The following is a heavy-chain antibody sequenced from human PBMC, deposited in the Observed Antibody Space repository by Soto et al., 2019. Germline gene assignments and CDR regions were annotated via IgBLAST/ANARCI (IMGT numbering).Heavy chain of an antibody. D-gene: IGHD3-10*01. J-gene: IGHJ4*02. CDR3: AKSDGSGSYDDY. Sequence: EVQLLESGGGLLLPGGSLRLSCAASGFTFSSYAMSWVRQAPGKGLEWVSTIGGGGGDTYYADSVKGRFTISRDNSKNTLYLQMNSLKADDTAIYYCAKSDGSGSYDDYWGQGTLVTVSS. CDR1: GFTFSSYA. CDR2: IGGGGGDT. V-gene: IGHV3-23*01.